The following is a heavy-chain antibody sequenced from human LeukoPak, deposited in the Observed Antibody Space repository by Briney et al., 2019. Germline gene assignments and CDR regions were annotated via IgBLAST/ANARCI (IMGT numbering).Heavy chain of an antibody. CDR2: IYTSGST. D-gene: IGHD3-3*01. J-gene: IGHJ4*02. Sequence: SETLSPTSPVFTPSLTSYSGSWDRPPARNVLEWIGRIYTSGSTNYNPSLKSRVTMSVDTSKNQFSLKLSSVTAADTAVYYCARGPTVFGVDNDYWGQGTLVTVSS. CDR3: ARGPTVFGVDNDY. CDR1: TPSLTSYS. V-gene: IGHV4-4*07.